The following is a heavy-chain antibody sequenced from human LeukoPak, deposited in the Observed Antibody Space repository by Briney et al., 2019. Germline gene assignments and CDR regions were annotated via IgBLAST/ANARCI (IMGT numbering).Heavy chain of an antibody. CDR2: ISSSSSYI. CDR3: ARIPHPDYADAQ. J-gene: IGHJ4*02. CDR1: GFTFSSYS. V-gene: IGHV3-21*01. D-gene: IGHD4-17*01. Sequence: GGSLRLSCAASGFTFSSYSMNWVRQAPGKGLEWVSSISSSSSYIYYADSVKGRFTISRDDAKNSLYLQMNSLRAEDTAVYYCARIPHPDYADAQWGQGTLVIVSS.